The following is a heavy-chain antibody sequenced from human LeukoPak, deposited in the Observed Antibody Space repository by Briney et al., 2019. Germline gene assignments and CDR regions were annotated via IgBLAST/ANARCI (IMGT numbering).Heavy chain of an antibody. CDR2: ISYSGST. J-gene: IGHJ3*02. V-gene: IGHV4-59*01. CDR1: GGSINTYY. Sequence: SETLSLTCIVSGGSINTYYWHWIRQPAGKGLEWMGYISYSGSTNYNPSLKSRVTITLDTSKTQFSLRLRSVTAADTAVYYCARSRNDYNSVAFGIWGQGTMVTVSS. CDR3: ARSRNDYNSVAFGI. D-gene: IGHD5-24*01.